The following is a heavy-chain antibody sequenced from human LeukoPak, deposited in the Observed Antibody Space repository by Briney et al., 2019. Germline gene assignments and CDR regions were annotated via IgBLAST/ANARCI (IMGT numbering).Heavy chain of an antibody. CDR3: AKDLGLSVGTTPFDF. CDR1: GFTFSNYA. Sequence: PGGSLRLSCAASGFTFSNYAMSWVRQAPGKGLEWVSLISGSGGSTYFADSVKGRFTISRDNSMNTLYLQMNSLRAEDTAVFYCAKDLGLSVGTTPFDFWGQGTLVTVSS. CDR2: ISGSGGST. V-gene: IGHV3-23*01. D-gene: IGHD1-26*01. J-gene: IGHJ4*02.